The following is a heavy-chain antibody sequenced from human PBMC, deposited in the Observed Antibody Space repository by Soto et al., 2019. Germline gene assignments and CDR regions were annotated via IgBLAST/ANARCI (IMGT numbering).Heavy chain of an antibody. CDR2: IYYSGGT. CDR3: ARDTGWGLGY. CDR1: GDSINSNYC. V-gene: IGHV4-4*02. J-gene: IGHJ4*02. D-gene: IGHD6-19*01. Sequence: QVQLQESGPGLVRPSGTLSLTCAVSGDSINSNYCWTWVRQPPGKGLEWIAEIYYSGGTSYNSALKSSVTISMDKSKNEFSLNLTSVTAADTAMYYCARDTGWGLGYWGQGTLVTVSS.